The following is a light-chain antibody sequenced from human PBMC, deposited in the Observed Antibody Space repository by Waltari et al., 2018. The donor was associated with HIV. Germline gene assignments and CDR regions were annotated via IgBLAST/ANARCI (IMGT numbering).Light chain of an antibody. J-gene: IGLJ3*02. Sequence: QLVLTQSPSASASLGASVKFTCNLSSGHSNYDIAWHQQQPEKGPRYLMKLNSDGSHSKGDGIPDRFSGSSSGAERYLTISSLQSEDEADYYCQTWDTGIRVFGGGTKLTVL. CDR1: SGHSNYD. V-gene: IGLV4-69*01. CDR3: QTWDTGIRV. CDR2: LNSDGSH.